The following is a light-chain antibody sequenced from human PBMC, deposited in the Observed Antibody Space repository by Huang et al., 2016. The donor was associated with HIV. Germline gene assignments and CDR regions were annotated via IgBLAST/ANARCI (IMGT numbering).Light chain of an antibody. J-gene: IGKJ4*01. Sequence: DIQMTQSRSSLSASVGDRVTITCRTSQTISTYLNWYQQKPGKAHKLLIYAASNLQSGVPARFSGSGSETDFTLTISSLQPEDFAAYYCQQSYSARGFGGGTKVEIK. V-gene: IGKV1-39*01. CDR3: QQSYSARG. CDR1: QTISTY. CDR2: AAS.